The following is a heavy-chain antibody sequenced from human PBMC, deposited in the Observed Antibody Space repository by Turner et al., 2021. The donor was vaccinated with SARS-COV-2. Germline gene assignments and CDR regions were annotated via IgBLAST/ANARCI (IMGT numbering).Heavy chain of an antibody. V-gene: IGHV4-59*08. CDR1: GCSISSKF. CDR2: FYKIGSI. D-gene: IGHD1-26*01. J-gene: IGHJ6*02. CDR3: ARHQGSASGYDHGMNV. Sequence: QVQLQESGPGLVKPAETLSLTCTVSGCSISSKFWSWIRQYPGRGLEWIGYFYKIGSIDYNPTLRSRVTISVDTSKNQLSLNLISVTAADTAVYYCARHQGSASGYDHGMNVWGQGTAVIFSS.